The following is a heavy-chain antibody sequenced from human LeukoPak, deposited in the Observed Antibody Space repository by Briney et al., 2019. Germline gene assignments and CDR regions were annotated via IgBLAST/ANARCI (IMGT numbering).Heavy chain of an antibody. J-gene: IGHJ4*02. Sequence: GGSLRLSCAASGFTLSNHAMNWVRQAPGKGLEWVSGISGGAGSTYYADSVKGRFTISRDNSNNALYLQMNSLRAEDTAVYYCAKAPRLNYFDYWGQGTLVTVSS. V-gene: IGHV3-23*01. CDR1: GFTLSNHA. CDR3: AKAPRLNYFDY. CDR2: ISGGAGST.